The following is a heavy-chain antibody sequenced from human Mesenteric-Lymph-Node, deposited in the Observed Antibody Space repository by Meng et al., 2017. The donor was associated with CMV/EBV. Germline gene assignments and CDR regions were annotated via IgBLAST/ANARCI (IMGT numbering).Heavy chain of an antibody. J-gene: IGHJ4*02. CDR1: GYSFTNYD. V-gene: IGHV1-8*01. CDR2: MNPSSGNT. D-gene: IGHD2-21*01. Sequence: ASVKVSCKASGYSFTNYDTNWVRQATGQGLEWMGWMNPSSGNTGYAQKFQGRVTMTRDTSISTAYMELSSLRSEDTARYYCARGRRSFQIGSWGQGTLVTVSS. CDR3: ARGRRSFQIGS.